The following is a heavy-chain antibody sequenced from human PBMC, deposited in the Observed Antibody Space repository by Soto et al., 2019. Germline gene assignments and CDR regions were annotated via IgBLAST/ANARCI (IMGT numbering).Heavy chain of an antibody. CDR1: GGSITSSYY. J-gene: IGHJ4*02. CDR2: IYYSGST. CDR3: ATIPATTILTDY. V-gene: IGHV4-39*01. D-gene: IGHD2-2*02. Sequence: TLSLTCTVSGGSITSSYYWGWIRQPPGKGLEWIGSIYYSGSTYYNPSLKSRVTISVDTSKNQFSLKLSSVTAADTAVYDCATIPATTILTDYWGQGTLVTFSS.